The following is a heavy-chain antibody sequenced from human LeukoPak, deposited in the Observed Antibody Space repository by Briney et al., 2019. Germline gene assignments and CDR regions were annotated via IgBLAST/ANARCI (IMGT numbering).Heavy chain of an antibody. CDR3: ARLPTRIEDDY. V-gene: IGHV1-46*01. J-gene: IGHJ4*02. D-gene: IGHD1-14*01. CDR2: INPSGGST. CDR1: GYTFTSYG. Sequence: ASVKVSCKASGYTFTSYGISWVRQAPGQGLEWMGIINPSGGSTSYAQKFQGRVTMTRDTSTSTVYMELSSLRSEDTAVYYCARLPTRIEDDYWGQGTLVTVSS.